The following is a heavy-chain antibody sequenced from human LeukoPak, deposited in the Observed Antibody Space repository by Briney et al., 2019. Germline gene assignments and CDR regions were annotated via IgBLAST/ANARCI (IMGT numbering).Heavy chain of an antibody. V-gene: IGHV4-59*12. D-gene: IGHD1-14*01. CDR3: AREIVGGFNPGAY. CDR2: IHRSGST. CDR1: PDSTTSNF. Sequence: SETLSLTCTVSPDSTTSNFWSWVRQPPGKGLECIGDIHRSGSTNYNPSLQSRVTISIDRSKNQIALELSSVTAADTAVYYCAREIVGGFNPGAYWGQGTLVTVSS. J-gene: IGHJ4*02.